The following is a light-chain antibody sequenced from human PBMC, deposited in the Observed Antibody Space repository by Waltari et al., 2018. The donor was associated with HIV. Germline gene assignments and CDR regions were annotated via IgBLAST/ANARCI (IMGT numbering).Light chain of an antibody. CDR1: SSNIGAGYD. CDR3: QSYDSSLTVVI. V-gene: IGLV1-40*01. Sequence: QSVLTQPPSVSGAPGQRVTISCTGSSSNIGAGYDVHWYQQVPGTAPKLLIFGNSNRPSGVPDRFSCSKSATSASLAITGLQAEDEADYYCQSYDSSLTVVIFGGGTKLTVL. J-gene: IGLJ2*01. CDR2: GNS.